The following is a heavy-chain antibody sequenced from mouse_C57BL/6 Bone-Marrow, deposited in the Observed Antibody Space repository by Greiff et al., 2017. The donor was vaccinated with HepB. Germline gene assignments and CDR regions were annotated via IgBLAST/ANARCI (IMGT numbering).Heavy chain of an antibody. V-gene: IGHV5-6*01. CDR1: GFTFSSYG. CDR2: ISSGGSYT. D-gene: IGHD1-1*01. J-gene: IGHJ1*03. CDR3: ARHYYGSSSYWYFDV. Sequence: DVHLVESGADLVKPGGSLKLSCAASGFTFSSYGMSWVRQTPDKRLEWVATISSGGSYTYYPDSLKGRFTISRDNAKNTLYLQMSSLKSEDTAMYYCARHYYGSSSYWYFDVWGTGTTVTVSS.